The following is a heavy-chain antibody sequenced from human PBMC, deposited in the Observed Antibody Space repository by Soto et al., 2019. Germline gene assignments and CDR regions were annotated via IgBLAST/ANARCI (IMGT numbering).Heavy chain of an antibody. CDR2: INPNSGGT. J-gene: IGHJ6*02. CDR3: ARKTSSSWSNHYGMDV. CDR1: GYTFTGYY. D-gene: IGHD6-13*01. V-gene: IGHV1-2*02. Sequence: AASVKVSCKASGYTFTGYYMHWVRQAPGQGLEWMGWINPNSGGTNYAQKFQGRVTMTRDTSISTAYMELSRLRSDDTAVYYCARKTSSSWSNHYGMDVWGQGTTVTVSS.